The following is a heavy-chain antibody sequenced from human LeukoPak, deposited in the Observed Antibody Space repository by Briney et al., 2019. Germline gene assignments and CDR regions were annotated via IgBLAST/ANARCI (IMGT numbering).Heavy chain of an antibody. Sequence: GGSLRLSCAASGFTFSSYSMNWVRQAPGRGLEWVSSISSSSSYIYYADSVKGRFTISRDNAKNSLYLQMNSLRAEDTAVYYCARDLDTAMVGGHDYWGQGTLVTVSS. CDR2: ISSSSSYI. CDR1: GFTFSSYS. D-gene: IGHD5-18*01. V-gene: IGHV3-21*01. J-gene: IGHJ4*02. CDR3: ARDLDTAMVGGHDY.